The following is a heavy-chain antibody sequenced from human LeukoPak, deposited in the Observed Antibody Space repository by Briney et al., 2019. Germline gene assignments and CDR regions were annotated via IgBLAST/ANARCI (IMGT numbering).Heavy chain of an antibody. CDR2: INTNSGGT. CDR3: ARGLGYCSGGSCYNWFDP. J-gene: IGHJ5*02. V-gene: IGHV1-2*02. CDR1: GYTFTGYY. Sequence: ASVTVSCKASGYTFTGYYMHWVRQAPGQGLEWMGWINTNSGGTNYAQKFQGRVTMTRDTSISTAYMELSRLRSDDTAVYYCARGLGYCSGGSCYNWFDPWGQGTLVTVSS. D-gene: IGHD2-15*01.